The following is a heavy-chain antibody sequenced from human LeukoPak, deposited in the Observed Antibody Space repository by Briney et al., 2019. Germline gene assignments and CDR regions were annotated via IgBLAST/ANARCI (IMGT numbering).Heavy chain of an antibody. D-gene: IGHD2/OR15-2a*01. CDR3: ARDFSAAFDI. J-gene: IGHJ3*02. CDR1: DGSISRYY. Sequence: SETLSLTCTVSDGSISRYYWSWVRQPPRKGLEWIGYIYYDGSTNYNPSLKSRVTISLDTSKNQFSLKLSSVTASDTAVYYCARDFSAAFDIWGQGTMVTVSS. CDR2: IYYDGST. V-gene: IGHV4-59*01.